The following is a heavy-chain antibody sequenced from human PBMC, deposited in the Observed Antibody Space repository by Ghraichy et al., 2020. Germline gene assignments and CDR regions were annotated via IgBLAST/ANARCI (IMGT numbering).Heavy chain of an antibody. CDR1: GFTFSTYA. J-gene: IGHJ5*02. CDR2: ISGLGGST. V-gene: IGHV3-23*01. Sequence: LTCAASGFTFSTYAMTWVRQAPGKGLAWVSGISGLGGSTYYADSVKGRFTISRDNSKTTLYLQMNSLRGEDTAIYYCAKDPSGGYPGAYTWFDPWGQGTLVTVSS. D-gene: IGHD1-26*01. CDR3: AKDPSGGYPGAYTWFDP.